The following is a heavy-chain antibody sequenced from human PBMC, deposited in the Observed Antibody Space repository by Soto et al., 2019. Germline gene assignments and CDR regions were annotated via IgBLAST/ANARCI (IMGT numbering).Heavy chain of an antibody. Sequence: SETLSLTCTVSGGSISSGGYYWSWIRQHPGKGLEWIGYIYYSGSTYYNPSLKSRVTISVDTSKNQFSLKLSSVTAADTAVYYCATSPHLYCSGGSCYHEPAHYGMDVWGQGTTVTVSS. D-gene: IGHD2-15*01. CDR3: ATSPHLYCSGGSCYHEPAHYGMDV. J-gene: IGHJ6*02. CDR2: IYYSGST. CDR1: GGSISSGGYY. V-gene: IGHV4-31*03.